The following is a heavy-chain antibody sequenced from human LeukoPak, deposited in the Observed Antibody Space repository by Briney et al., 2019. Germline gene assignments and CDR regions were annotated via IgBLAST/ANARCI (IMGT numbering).Heavy chain of an antibody. CDR3: ARDRVVRGVIRYYYYMDV. Sequence: SETLSLTCTVSGGSISSYYWSWIWQPPGKGLEWIGYIYYSGSTNYNPSLKSRVTISVDTSKNQFSLKLSSVTAADTAVYYCARDRVVRGVIRYYYYMDVWGKGTTVTISS. D-gene: IGHD3-10*01. CDR2: IYYSGST. J-gene: IGHJ6*03. V-gene: IGHV4-59*01. CDR1: GGSISSYY.